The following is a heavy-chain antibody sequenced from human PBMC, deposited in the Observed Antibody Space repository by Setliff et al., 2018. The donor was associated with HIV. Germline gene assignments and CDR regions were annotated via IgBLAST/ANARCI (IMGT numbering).Heavy chain of an antibody. V-gene: IGHV1-46*01. CDR1: GYTFTNYF. Sequence: ASVKVSCKASGYTFTNYFVHWVRQAPGQGLEWMGIIDPSGGSTNYAQKFQGRLTMTSDTSTSTVYMELSSLRSEDTAVYYCARAVASRNIRGEYSFDYWGQGTLVTVS. CDR3: ARAVASRNIRGEYSFDY. CDR2: IDPSGGST. D-gene: IGHD3-16*01. J-gene: IGHJ4*02.